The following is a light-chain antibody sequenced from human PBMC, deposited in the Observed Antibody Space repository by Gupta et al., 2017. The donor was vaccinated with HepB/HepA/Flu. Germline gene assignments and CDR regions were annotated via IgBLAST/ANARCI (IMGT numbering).Light chain of an antibody. CDR1: TSNIGNNF. J-gene: IGLJ3*02. CDR3: GTWDSSLSGVV. Sequence: QSVLTQPPSVSAAPGLKVTISCSGSTSNIGNNFVTWYQQLPGTAPKLLIYDNNKRPSGIPDRFSGSKSDTSATLGITGLQTGDEADYYCGTWDSSLSGVVFGGGTKLTVL. CDR2: DNN. V-gene: IGLV1-51*01.